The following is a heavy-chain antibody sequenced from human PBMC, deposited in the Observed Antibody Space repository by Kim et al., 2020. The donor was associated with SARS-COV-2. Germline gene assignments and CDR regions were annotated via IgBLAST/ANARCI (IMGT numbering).Heavy chain of an antibody. J-gene: IGHJ6*02. CDR2: MNPNSGNT. D-gene: IGHD6-19*01. Sequence: ASVKVSCKASGYTFTSYDINWVRQATGQGLEWMGWMNPNSGNTGYAQKFQGRVTMTRNTSISTAYMELSSLRSEDTAVYYCARGYSSGWFYYYYYGMDVWGQGTTVTVSS. CDR1: GYTFTSYD. CDR3: ARGYSSGWFYYYYYGMDV. V-gene: IGHV1-8*01.